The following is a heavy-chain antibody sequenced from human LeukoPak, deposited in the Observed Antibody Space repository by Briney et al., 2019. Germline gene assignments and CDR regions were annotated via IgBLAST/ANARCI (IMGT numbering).Heavy chain of an antibody. Sequence: GGSLRLSCAASGFTFSDYYMSWIRQAPGKGLEWVSYISSSGSSIYYADSVKGRFTISRDDSKKMLYLQMNSLRPEDTAVYYCARGRRSGGITMIRGVKDRGWFDFWGQGTLVTVSS. D-gene: IGHD3-10*01. J-gene: IGHJ5*01. CDR1: GFTFSDYY. CDR3: ARGRRSGGITMIRGVKDRGWFDF. V-gene: IGHV3-11*04. CDR2: ISSSGSSI.